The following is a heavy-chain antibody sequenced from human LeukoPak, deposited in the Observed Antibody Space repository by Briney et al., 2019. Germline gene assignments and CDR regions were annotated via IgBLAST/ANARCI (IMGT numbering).Heavy chain of an antibody. CDR2: INPNSGGT. J-gene: IGHJ4*02. V-gene: IGHV1-2*02. CDR3: ARTPPPTIVGAHYFDS. CDR1: GYTFTGYY. Sequence: ASVKVSCKASGYTFTGYYMHWVRQAPGQGLEWMGCINPNSGGTNYAQEFQDRVTMTTDTSASTAYMELRSLRSDDTAVYYCARTPPPTIVGAHYFDSWGQGTLVTVSS. D-gene: IGHD1-26*01.